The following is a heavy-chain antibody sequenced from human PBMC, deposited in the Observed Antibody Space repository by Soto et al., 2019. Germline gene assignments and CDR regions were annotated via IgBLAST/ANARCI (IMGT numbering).Heavy chain of an antibody. D-gene: IGHD4-4*01. V-gene: IGHV6-1*01. CDR3: VRLVGNSWLDH. Sequence: SQTLSLTCVISGDSVSSNLASWSWIRQSPSRGLEWLGRTYYRSQWHYEYAVFVQSRISIDPDTSKNHFSLQLNSVTPEDTAVYYCVRLVGNSWLDHWGQGTLVTVSS. CDR2: TYYRSQWHY. CDR1: GDSVSSNLAS. J-gene: IGHJ4*02.